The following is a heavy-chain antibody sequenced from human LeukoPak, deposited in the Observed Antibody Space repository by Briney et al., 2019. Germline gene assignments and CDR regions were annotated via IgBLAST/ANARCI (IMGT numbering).Heavy chain of an antibody. CDR3: ARDNSMENTAWWFDP. CDR1: GYTFTDHY. J-gene: IGHJ5*02. CDR2: INPTGDKT. V-gene: IGHV1-46*01. D-gene: IGHD1-1*01. Sequence: PVASVKVSCKASGYTFTDHYMHWVRQAPRQGLEWMGLINPTGDKTWYAQKFQGRVTLTRDMSTTTDYMELSSLTSEDTAVYHCARDNSMENTAWWFDPWGQGTLVIVSS.